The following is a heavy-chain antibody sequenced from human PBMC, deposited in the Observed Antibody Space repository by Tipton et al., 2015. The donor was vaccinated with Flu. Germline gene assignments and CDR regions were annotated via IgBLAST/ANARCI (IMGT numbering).Heavy chain of an antibody. Sequence: TLSLTRTVSGGSISSYYWSWIRQPAGKGLEWIGRIYTSGSTNYNPSLKSRVTMSVDTSKNQFSLKLSSVTAADTAVYYCAKSGSYQSYWYFDLWGRGTLVTVSS. CDR2: IYTSGST. D-gene: IGHD1-26*01. J-gene: IGHJ2*01. CDR3: AKSGSYQSYWYFDL. V-gene: IGHV4-4*07. CDR1: GGSISSYY.